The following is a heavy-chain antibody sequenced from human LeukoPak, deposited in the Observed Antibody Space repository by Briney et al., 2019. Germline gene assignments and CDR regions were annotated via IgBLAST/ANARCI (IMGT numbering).Heavy chain of an antibody. CDR1: GYTFTGYY. CDR3: ARGMEWELNYYYYYGMDV. D-gene: IGHD1-26*01. V-gene: IGHV1-2*04. CDR2: INPNSGGT. J-gene: IGHJ6*02. Sequence: ASVKVSCKASGYTFTGYYMHWVRQAPGQGLEWMGWINPNSGGTNYAQKFQGWVTMTRDTSISTAYMELSRLRSDDTAVYYCARGMEWELNYYYYYGMDVWGQGTTVTVSS.